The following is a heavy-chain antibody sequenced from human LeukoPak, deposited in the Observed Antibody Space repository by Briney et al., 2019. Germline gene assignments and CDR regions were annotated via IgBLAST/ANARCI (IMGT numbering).Heavy chain of an antibody. CDR2: IYYSGST. CDR3: ARELYGSGGNFDF. CDR1: GGSISSHY. J-gene: IGHJ4*02. V-gene: IGHV4-59*11. D-gene: IGHD3-10*01. Sequence: SETLSLTCTVSGGSISSHYWSWIRQPPGKGLEWIGYIYYSGSTNYNPSLKSRVTISVDTSKNQFSLKLSSVTAADTAVYYCARELYGSGGNFDFWGQGTLVTVSS.